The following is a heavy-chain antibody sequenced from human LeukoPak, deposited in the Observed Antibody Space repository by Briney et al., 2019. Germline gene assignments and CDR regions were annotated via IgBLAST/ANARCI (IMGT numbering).Heavy chain of an antibody. Sequence: SVKVSCKASGYSFDRYGTSWVPHAPGQGLEWLGWIGAFNGNTNYAQNLQGRVTMTADTSTSTAYMALRSLSSDDTAVYYCARDFLSYDGSENHFEDTFDIWGQGTMVTVSS. CDR2: IGAFNGNT. CDR3: ARDFLSYDGSENHFEDTFDI. D-gene: IGHD3-22*01. J-gene: IGHJ3*02. CDR1: GYSFDRYG. V-gene: IGHV1-18*01.